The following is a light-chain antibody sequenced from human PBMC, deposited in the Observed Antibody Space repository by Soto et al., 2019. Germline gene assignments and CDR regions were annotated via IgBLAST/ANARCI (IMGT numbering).Light chain of an antibody. Sequence: DIQMTQSPSTLSASVGDRVTITCRASQSISSRVAWYQQKPGKVPKLLIYKASSLESGVPSRFSGSGSGTEFTLTISSLQPDDFATYSCQQYDSYSWTFGQGTTVEI. J-gene: IGKJ1*01. CDR2: KAS. V-gene: IGKV1-5*03. CDR3: QQYDSYSWT. CDR1: QSISSR.